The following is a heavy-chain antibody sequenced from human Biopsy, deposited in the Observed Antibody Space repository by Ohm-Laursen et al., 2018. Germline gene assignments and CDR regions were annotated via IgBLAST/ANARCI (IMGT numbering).Heavy chain of an antibody. Sequence: SLRLSCTAPGFTFSRSVMHWVRQAPGKGLMWVSRIHGDERSATYAEPVKGRFTISRDNAKNTLHLQMNSLRAEDTAVYYCTGDSGGLGDYWGQGNLVTVSS. CDR1: GFTFSRSV. CDR3: TGDSGGLGDY. V-gene: IGHV3-74*03. CDR2: IHGDERSA. D-gene: IGHD2-8*02. J-gene: IGHJ4*02.